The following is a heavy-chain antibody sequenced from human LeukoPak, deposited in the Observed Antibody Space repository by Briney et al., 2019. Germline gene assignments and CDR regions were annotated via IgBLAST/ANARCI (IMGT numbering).Heavy chain of an antibody. CDR1: GGSISSSY. CDR3: ARGGQWEPLDH. D-gene: IGHD1-26*01. V-gene: IGHV4-59*01. Sequence: SETLSLTCTVSGGSISSSYWSWIRQPPGKGLEWLGYVYYSGSTNYNPSLKSRVTMSVDTSKSQFSLKLSSVTAADTAVYYCARGGQWEPLDHWGQGTLVTVSS. CDR2: VYYSGST. J-gene: IGHJ4*02.